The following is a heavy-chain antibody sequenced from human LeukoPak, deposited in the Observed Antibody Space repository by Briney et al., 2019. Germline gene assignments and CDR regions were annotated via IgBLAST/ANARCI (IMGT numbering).Heavy chain of an antibody. Sequence: SETLSLTCAVYGGSFSGYYWSWIRQPPGKGLEWIGEINHSGSTNYNPSLKSRVTISVDTSKNQFSLKLSSVTAADTAVYYCARGSGRVGSPKGLLGYYYMDVWGKGTTVTVSS. J-gene: IGHJ6*03. CDR1: GGSFSGYY. D-gene: IGHD3-10*01. CDR3: ARGSGRVGSPKGLLGYYYMDV. CDR2: INHSGST. V-gene: IGHV4-34*01.